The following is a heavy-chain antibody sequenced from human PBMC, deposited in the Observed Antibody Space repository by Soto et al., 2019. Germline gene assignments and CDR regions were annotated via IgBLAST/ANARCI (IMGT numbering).Heavy chain of an antibody. CDR1: GYTFTSYD. CDR2: INPSGGST. CDR3: ARDRRIAAAGPSAFDI. V-gene: IGHV1-46*01. J-gene: IGHJ3*02. D-gene: IGHD6-13*01. Sequence: ASVKVSCKASGYTFTSYDMHWVRQAPGQGLEWMGRINPSGGSTNYAQKFQGRVTMTTDTSTTTAYMELRSLRSDDTAVYYCARDRRIAAAGPSAFDIWGQGTMVTVSS.